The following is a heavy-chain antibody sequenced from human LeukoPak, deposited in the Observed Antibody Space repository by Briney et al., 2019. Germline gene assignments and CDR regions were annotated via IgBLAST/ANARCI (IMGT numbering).Heavy chain of an antibody. CDR3: ARHAYSSSWVNFDY. CDR2: IYYSGST. D-gene: IGHD6-13*01. Sequence: NPSETLSLTCTVSGGSISSYYWSWIRQPPGKGLEWIGYIYYSGSTNYNPSLKSRVTISVDTSKNQFSLKLSSVTAADTAVYYCARHAYSSSWVNFDYWGQGTQVTVSS. V-gene: IGHV4-59*08. J-gene: IGHJ4*02. CDR1: GGSISSYY.